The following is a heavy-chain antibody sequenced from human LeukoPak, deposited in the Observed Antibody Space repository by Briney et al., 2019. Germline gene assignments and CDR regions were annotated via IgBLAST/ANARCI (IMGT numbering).Heavy chain of an antibody. J-gene: IGHJ3*02. CDR2: IYYSGGT. CDR1: GGSISSSNW. CDR3: ARSDYYGSGSHTVFDAFDI. D-gene: IGHD3-10*01. V-gene: IGHV4-4*02. Sequence: SGTLSLTCAVSGGSISSSNWWSWVRQPPGKGLEWIGYIYYSGGTDYNPSLKSQVSISIAKSKNQFFLKLSSVTAADTAMYYCARSDYYGSGSHTVFDAFDIWGQGTRVTVSS.